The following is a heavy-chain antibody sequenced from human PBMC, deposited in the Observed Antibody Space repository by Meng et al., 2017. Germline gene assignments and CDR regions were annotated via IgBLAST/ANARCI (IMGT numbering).Heavy chain of an antibody. J-gene: IGHJ3*02. CDR1: GFTFSSYW. Sequence: GESLKISCAASGFTFSSYWMSWVRQAPGKGLEWVANIKQDGSEKYYVDSVKGRFTISRDNAKNSLYLQMNSLGAEDTAVYYCARVPAVAGYDYFDIWGQGTMVTVSS. D-gene: IGHD6-19*01. CDR2: IKQDGSEK. CDR3: ARVPAVAGYDYFDI. V-gene: IGHV3-7*01.